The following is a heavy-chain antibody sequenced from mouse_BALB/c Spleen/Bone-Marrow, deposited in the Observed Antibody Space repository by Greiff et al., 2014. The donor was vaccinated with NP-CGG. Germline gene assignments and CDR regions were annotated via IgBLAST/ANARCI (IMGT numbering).Heavy chain of an antibody. D-gene: IGHD2-4*01. V-gene: IGHV3-2*02. CDR1: GYSITSDYA. J-gene: IGHJ1*01. CDR3: ARDDYGV. Sequence: EVKLVESGPGLVKPSQSLSLTCTVTGYSITSDYAWNWIRQFPGNKLEWMGYISYSGSTSYNPSLKSRISITRDKSKNQFFLQLNSVTTEYTATYYCARDDYGVWGAGTTVTVSS. CDR2: ISYSGST.